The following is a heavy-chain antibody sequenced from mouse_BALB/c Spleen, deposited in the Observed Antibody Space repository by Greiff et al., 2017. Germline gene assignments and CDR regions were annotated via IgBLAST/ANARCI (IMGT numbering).Heavy chain of an antibody. J-gene: IGHJ2*01. Sequence: VQLQQSGAELVRPGALVKLSCKASGFNIKDYYMHWVKQRPEQGLEWIGWIDPENGNTIYDPKFQGKASITADTSSNTAYLQLSSLTSEDTAVYYCASFITTVVVDYWGQGTTLTVSS. V-gene: IGHV14-1*02. CDR1: GFNIKDYY. CDR2: IDPENGNT. D-gene: IGHD1-1*01. CDR3: ASFITTVVVDY.